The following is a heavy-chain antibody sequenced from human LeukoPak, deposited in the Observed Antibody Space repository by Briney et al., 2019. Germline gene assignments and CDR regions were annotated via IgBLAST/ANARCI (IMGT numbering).Heavy chain of an antibody. Sequence: GGSLRLSCAASGVTFRSYAMSWVRQAAGKGLEWVSAISGSGGSTYYADSGKGRFTISRDNSKNTLYLQMNSLRAEDTAVYYCASPYSSGWYYYYMDVWGKGTTVTISS. J-gene: IGHJ6*03. CDR2: ISGSGGST. CDR3: ASPYSSGWYYYYMDV. V-gene: IGHV3-23*01. D-gene: IGHD6-19*01. CDR1: GVTFRSYA.